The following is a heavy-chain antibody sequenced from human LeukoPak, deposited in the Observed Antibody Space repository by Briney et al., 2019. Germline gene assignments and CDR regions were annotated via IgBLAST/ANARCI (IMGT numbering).Heavy chain of an antibody. CDR3: AREIDCSGGSCYYGMDV. CDR1: GGSISSYY. V-gene: IGHV4-59*01. Sequence: PSETLSLTCTVSGGSISSYYWSWIRQPPGKGLEWIGYIYYSGSTNYNPSLKSRVTISVDTSKNQFSLKLSSVTAADTAVYYCAREIDCSGGSCYYGMDVWGHGTTVTVSS. J-gene: IGHJ6*02. D-gene: IGHD2-15*01. CDR2: IYYSGST.